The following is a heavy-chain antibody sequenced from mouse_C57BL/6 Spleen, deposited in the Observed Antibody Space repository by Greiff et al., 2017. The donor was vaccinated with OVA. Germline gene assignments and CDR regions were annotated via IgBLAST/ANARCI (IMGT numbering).Heavy chain of an antibody. V-gene: IGHV1-52*01. CDR2: IDPSDSET. J-gene: IGHJ1*03. CDR3: ASSYYGSRGRYFDV. Sequence: QVQLQQPGAELVRPGSSVKLSCKASGYTFTSYWMHWVKQRPIQGLEWIGNIDPSDSETHYNQKLKDKATLTVDKYSSTAYMQLSSLTSEDSAVYYFASSYYGSRGRYFDVWGTGTTVTVSS. CDR1: GYTFTSYW. D-gene: IGHD1-1*01.